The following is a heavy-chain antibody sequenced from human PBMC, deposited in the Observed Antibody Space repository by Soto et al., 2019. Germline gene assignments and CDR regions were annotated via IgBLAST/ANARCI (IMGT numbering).Heavy chain of an antibody. D-gene: IGHD1-26*01. J-gene: IGHJ4*02. V-gene: IGHV3-23*01. Sequence: GGSLRLSCAASGFTFTSFAVSWVRQAPGKGLEWVSAISGSGGATYYADSVKGRFTVSRDNAKNSLYLQMNRLRAEDTAIYYCAREDGVVGSSSAFDHWGLGTLVTVSS. CDR3: AREDGVVGSSSAFDH. CDR2: ISGSGGAT. CDR1: GFTFTSFA.